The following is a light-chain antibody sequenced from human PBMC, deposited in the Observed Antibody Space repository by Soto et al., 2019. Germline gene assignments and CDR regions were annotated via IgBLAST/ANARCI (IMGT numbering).Light chain of an antibody. CDR3: QQSYDTPYT. V-gene: IGKV1-39*01. CDR1: QSISSY. CDR2: AAS. J-gene: IGKJ2*01. Sequence: DIQMTQSPSSLSPSVGDRVTITCRASQSISSYLNWYQQTPGKAPKLLIYAASSLQTGVPSRFSGSGSGTDFTLTISSLQPEDFATYYCQQSYDTPYTFGQGTKLEIK.